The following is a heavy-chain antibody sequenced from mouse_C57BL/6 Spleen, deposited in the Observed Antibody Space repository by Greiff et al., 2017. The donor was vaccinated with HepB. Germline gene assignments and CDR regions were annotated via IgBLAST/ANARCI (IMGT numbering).Heavy chain of an antibody. CDR2: INYDGSST. Sequence: EVMLVESEGGLVQPGSSMKLSCTASGFTFSDYYMAWVRQVPEKGLEWVANINYDGSSTYYLDSLKSRFIISRDNAKNILYLQMSSLKSEDTATYYCARAWDPYYFDYWGQGTTLTVSS. CDR3: ARAWDPYYFDY. J-gene: IGHJ2*01. D-gene: IGHD4-1*01. V-gene: IGHV5-16*01. CDR1: GFTFSDYY.